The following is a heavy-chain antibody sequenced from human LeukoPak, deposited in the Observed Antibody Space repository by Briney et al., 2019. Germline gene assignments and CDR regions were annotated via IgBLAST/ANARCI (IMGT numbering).Heavy chain of an antibody. CDR3: ARDRHYDASTVFDP. CDR1: GYTFTSYG. Sequence: ASVKVSCKASGYTFTSYGISWVRQAPGQGLEWMGWISANSGNTKFAQKVQGRITMTTDTSTSTAYMELRSLRSDDTAIYYCARDRHYDASTVFDPWGQGTLVTVSS. CDR2: ISANSGNT. J-gene: IGHJ5*02. D-gene: IGHD3-3*01. V-gene: IGHV1-18*01.